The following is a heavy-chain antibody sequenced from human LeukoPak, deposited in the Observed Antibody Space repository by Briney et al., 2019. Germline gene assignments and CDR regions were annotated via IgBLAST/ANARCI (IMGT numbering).Heavy chain of an antibody. CDR1: GFTFSSYG. V-gene: IGHV3-30*18. D-gene: IGHD3-10*02. CDR3: AELGITMIGGV. J-gene: IGHJ6*04. CDR2: ISYDGSNK. Sequence: GGSLRLSCAASGFTFSSYGMHWVRQAPGKGLEWEAAISYDGSNKKYADSVKGRFTISRDNSKNTLYLQMNSLRAEDTAVYYCAELGITMIGGVWGKGTTVTISS.